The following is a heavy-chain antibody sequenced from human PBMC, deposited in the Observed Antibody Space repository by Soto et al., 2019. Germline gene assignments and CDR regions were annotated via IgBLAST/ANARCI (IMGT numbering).Heavy chain of an antibody. CDR2: TYYSGST. V-gene: IGHV4-30-4*01. CDR1: GGSISSGDYY. J-gene: IGHJ3*02. D-gene: IGHD4-17*01. Sequence: SETLSLTCTVSGGSISSGDYYWSWIRQPPGKGLEWIGYTYYSGSTYYNPSLKSRVTISVDTSKNQFSLKLSSVTAADTAVYYCAAYQGDYGGNPDAFDIWGQGTMVTVSS. CDR3: AAYQGDYGGNPDAFDI.